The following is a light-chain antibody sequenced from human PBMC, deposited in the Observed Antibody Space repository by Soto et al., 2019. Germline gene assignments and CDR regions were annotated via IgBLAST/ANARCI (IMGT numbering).Light chain of an antibody. V-gene: IGLV2-8*01. CDR3: SSYAGSNNYV. CDR1: SGDVGGYNY. Sequence: QSALTQPPSASGSPGQSVTISCTATSGDVGGYNYVSWYQQHPGKAPKLMIYEVSKRPSGVPDRFSGSKSGNTASLTVSGLQAEDEADYYCSSYAGSNNYVFGTGTMLTVL. CDR2: EVS. J-gene: IGLJ1*01.